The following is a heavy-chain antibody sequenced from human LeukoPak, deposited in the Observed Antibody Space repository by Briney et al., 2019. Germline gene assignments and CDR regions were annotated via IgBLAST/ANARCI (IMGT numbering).Heavy chain of an antibody. J-gene: IGHJ4*02. V-gene: IGHV4-61*02. CDR2: IYTSGST. D-gene: IGHD3-3*01. CDR1: GGSISSGSYY. CDR3: ARAQINDSPTFDY. Sequence: SQTLSLTCTVSGGSISSGSYYWSWIRQPAGKGLEWIGRIYTSGSTNYNPSLKSRVTISVDTSKNQFSLKLSSVTAADTAVYYCARAQINDSPTFDYWGQGTLVTVSS.